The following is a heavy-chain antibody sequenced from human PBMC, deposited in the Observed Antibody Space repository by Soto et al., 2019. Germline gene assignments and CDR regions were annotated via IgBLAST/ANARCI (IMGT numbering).Heavy chain of an antibody. D-gene: IGHD6-13*01. Sequence: VGSLRLSGAASGFTFSDYYMTWIRQAPGEGLEWVSYISTTSDYTNYADSVKGRFTISRDNAKNSLYLQMNSLRAEDTAVYYCARDRDLTSSWSFDYWGQGTLVTVSS. CDR1: GFTFSDYY. CDR3: ARDRDLTSSWSFDY. V-gene: IGHV3-11*06. J-gene: IGHJ4*02. CDR2: ISTTSDYT.